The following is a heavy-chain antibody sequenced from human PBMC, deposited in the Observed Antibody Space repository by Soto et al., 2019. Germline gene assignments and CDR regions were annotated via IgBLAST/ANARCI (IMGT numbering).Heavy chain of an antibody. V-gene: IGHV1-69*06. Sequence: SVKVSCKASGYTFTSYVINWVRQATVHGLDWMGGIIPIFGTANYAQKFQGRVTITADKSTSTAYMELSSLISEDTAVYYCARESRDDFWSGDDTDYYYGMDVWGEGTTVTVS. CDR1: GYTFTSYV. J-gene: IGHJ6*02. CDR2: IIPIFGTA. CDR3: ARESRDDFWSGDDTDYYYGMDV. D-gene: IGHD3-3*01.